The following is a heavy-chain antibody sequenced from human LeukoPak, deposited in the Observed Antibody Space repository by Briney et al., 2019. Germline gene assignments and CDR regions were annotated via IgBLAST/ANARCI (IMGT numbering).Heavy chain of an antibody. CDR3: ASEGFTIVNSFDY. CDR1: GGAISSYY. CDR2: IYTSGST. D-gene: IGHD3-3*01. J-gene: IGHJ4*02. V-gene: IGHV4-4*07. Sequence: SGTLSLTCTVSGGAISSYYWSWIRQPAGKGLEWIGRIYTSGSTNYNPSLKSRVTMSVDTSKNQFSLKLSSVTAADTAVYYCASEGFTIVNSFDYWGQGTLVTVSS.